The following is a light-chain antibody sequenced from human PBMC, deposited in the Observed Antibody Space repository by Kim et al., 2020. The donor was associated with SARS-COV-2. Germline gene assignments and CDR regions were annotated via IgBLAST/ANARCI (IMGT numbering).Light chain of an antibody. CDR2: DVT. J-gene: IGLJ2*01. Sequence: QSVTISCTGTSSDVGSYNYVSWYQQHPDKAPKLMISDVTKRPSGVPDRFSGSKSGNTASLTVSGLQAEDEADYYCSSYAGFNNFVIFGGGTQLTVL. CDR1: SSDVGSYNY. V-gene: IGLV2-8*01. CDR3: SSYAGFNNFVI.